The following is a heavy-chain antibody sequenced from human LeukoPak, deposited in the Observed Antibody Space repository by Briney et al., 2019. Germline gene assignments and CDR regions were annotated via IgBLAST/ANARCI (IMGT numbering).Heavy chain of an antibody. D-gene: IGHD3-9*01. J-gene: IGHJ4*02. CDR2: ISYDGSNK. Sequence: QPGRSLRLSCAASGFTFSSYAMHWVRQAPGKGLEWVAVISYDGSNKYYADSVKGRFTISRDNSKNTLYLQMNSLRAEDTAVYYCARVAILTGYCFDYWGQGTLVTVSS. V-gene: IGHV3-30*04. CDR1: GFTFSSYA. CDR3: ARVAILTGYCFDY.